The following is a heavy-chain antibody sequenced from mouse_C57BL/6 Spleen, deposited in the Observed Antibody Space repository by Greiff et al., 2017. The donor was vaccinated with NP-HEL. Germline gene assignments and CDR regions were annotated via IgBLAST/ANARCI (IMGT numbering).Heavy chain of an antibody. J-gene: IGHJ2*01. CDR3: TMVTTAQFDY. Sequence: VQLKQSGAELVRPGASVKLSCTASGFNIKDDYMHWVKQRPEQGLEWIGWIDPENGDTEYASKFQGKATITADTSSNTAYLQLSSLTSEDTAVYYCTMVTTAQFDYWGKGTTLTVSS. CDR1: GFNIKDDY. CDR2: IDPENGDT. D-gene: IGHD2-2*01. V-gene: IGHV14-4*01.